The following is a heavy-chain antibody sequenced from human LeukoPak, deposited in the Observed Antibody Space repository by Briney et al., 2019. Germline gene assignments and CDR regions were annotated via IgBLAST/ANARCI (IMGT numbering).Heavy chain of an antibody. CDR2: INHSGST. V-gene: IGHV4-34*01. D-gene: IGHD3-10*01. J-gene: IGHJ4*02. CDR1: GGSFSGYY. CDR3: ARTKSLSGVDY. Sequence: NPSETLSLTCAVYGGSFSGYYWSWIRQPPGKGLEWIGEINHSGSTNYNPSLKSRVTISVDTSKNQFSLKLSSVTAADTAVYYCARTKSLSGVDYWGQGTLVTVSS.